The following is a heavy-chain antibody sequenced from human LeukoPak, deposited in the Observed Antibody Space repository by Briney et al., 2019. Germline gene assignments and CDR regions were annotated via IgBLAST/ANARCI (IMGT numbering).Heavy chain of an antibody. V-gene: IGHV4-4*09. CDR1: GGSISSYY. CDR3: ARHPSVGATADY. D-gene: IGHD1-26*01. J-gene: IGHJ4*02. CDR2: IYTSGST. Sequence: SETLSLTCTVSGGSISSYYWSWIRQPPGKGLEWIGYIYTSGSTNYNPSLKSRVTISVDTSKNQFSLKLSSVTAADTAVYYCARHPSVGATADYWGQGTLVTVSS.